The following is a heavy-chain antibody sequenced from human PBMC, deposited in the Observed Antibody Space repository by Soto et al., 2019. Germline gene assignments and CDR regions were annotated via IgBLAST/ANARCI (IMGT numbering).Heavy chain of an antibody. CDR1: GFTFSSYA. CDR2: ISSSSCTI. CDR3: GRKFSGYDVFDY. V-gene: IGHV3-48*01. Sequence: GGSLRLSCSASGFTFSSYAMHWVRQAPGKGLEYVSSISSSSCTIFYTDSVKGRFTVSRDNAKNSLYLQMNSLGAEDTAVYYCGRKFSGYDVFDYWGQGALVTVSS. D-gene: IGHD5-12*01. J-gene: IGHJ4*02.